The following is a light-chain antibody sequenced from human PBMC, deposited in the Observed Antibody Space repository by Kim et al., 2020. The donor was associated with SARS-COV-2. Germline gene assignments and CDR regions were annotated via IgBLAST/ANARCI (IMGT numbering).Light chain of an antibody. V-gene: IGLV1-44*01. J-gene: IGLJ2*01. CDR2: SNN. CDR3: AAWDDSLNVV. Sequence: PGQRVPISCSGSCSNIGSNTVNWYQQLPGTAPKLLIYSNNQRPSGVPDRFSGSKSGTSASLAISGLQSEDEADYYCAAWDDSLNVVFGGGTKLTVL. CDR1: CSNIGSNT.